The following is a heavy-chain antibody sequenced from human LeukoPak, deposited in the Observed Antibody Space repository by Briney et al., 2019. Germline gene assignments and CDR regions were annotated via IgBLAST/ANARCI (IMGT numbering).Heavy chain of an antibody. V-gene: IGHV3-30*02. J-gene: IGHJ4*02. CDR3: AKDGGSYSLDY. CDR1: GFTFSNSD. D-gene: IGHD1-26*01. CDR2: IWYDGSNK. Sequence: GGSLRLSCAASGFTFSNSDMHWVRQAPGKGLEWVAFIWYDGSNKYYTDSVKGRFTVSRDNSKNTVYLQMNTLRFEDTAMYYCAKDGGSYSLDYWGLGTLVTVSS.